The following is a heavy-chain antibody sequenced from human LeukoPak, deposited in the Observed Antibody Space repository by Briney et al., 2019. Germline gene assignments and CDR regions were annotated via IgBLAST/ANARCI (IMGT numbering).Heavy chain of an antibody. D-gene: IGHD4-23*01. J-gene: IGHJ4*02. V-gene: IGHV2-70*11. CDR2: IDWDDDK. Sequence: SGPALVKPTPPLTLTCTFSGFSLSTSGMCVSWIRQPPGKALEWLARIDWDDDKYYSTSLKTRLTISKDTSKNQVVLTMTNMDPVDTATYYCARTRTTVVTPSYYFDYWGQGTLVTVSS. CDR3: ARTRTTVVTPSYYFDY. CDR1: GFSLSTSGMC.